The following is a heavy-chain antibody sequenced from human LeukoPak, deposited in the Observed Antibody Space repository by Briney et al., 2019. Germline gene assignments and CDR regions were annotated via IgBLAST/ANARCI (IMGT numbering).Heavy chain of an antibody. J-gene: IGHJ4*02. CDR2: IHYSGIT. Sequence: PSETLSLTCTVSGGSISSGNYYWSWIRQHPGKGLEWIGYIHYSGITHYSPSLKSRVTISVDTSKNQFSLKLSSVTAADTAVYYCAGGGSRGDYWGQGTLVTVSS. CDR1: GGSISSGNYY. V-gene: IGHV4-31*03. CDR3: AGGGSRGDY. D-gene: IGHD2-15*01.